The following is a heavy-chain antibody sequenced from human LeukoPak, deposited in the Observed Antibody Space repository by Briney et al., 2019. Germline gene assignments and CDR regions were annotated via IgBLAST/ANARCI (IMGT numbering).Heavy chain of an antibody. V-gene: IGHV3-48*03. Sequence: PGGSLRLSCATSGLSFSSYEMNWVRQAPGKGLEWVSYMSSSGTTIYYAKSVKGRFTISRDNAKNSLYLQMNSLRAEDTAVYYCARDRRLHHWGQGTLVTVSS. CDR2: MSSSGTTI. CDR3: ARDRRLHH. J-gene: IGHJ1*01. CDR1: GLSFSSYE.